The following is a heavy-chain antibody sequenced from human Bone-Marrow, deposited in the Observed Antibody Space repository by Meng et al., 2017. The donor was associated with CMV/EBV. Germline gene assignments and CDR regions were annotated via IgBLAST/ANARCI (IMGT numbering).Heavy chain of an antibody. Sequence: QVQLQEAGPGLLKPSDTLSLTCAVFGSSISSSNWWGLIRQPRGKGQAWIGYIYYSGSTYYNPSLKSRVTISVDTSKNQFSLKLSSVTAADTAVYYCTRGGVVVNGAPFGYWGQGTLVTVSS. CDR1: GSSISSSNW. CDR3: TRGGVVVNGAPFGY. D-gene: IGHD3-22*01. J-gene: IGHJ4*02. CDR2: IYYSGST. V-gene: IGHV4-28*03.